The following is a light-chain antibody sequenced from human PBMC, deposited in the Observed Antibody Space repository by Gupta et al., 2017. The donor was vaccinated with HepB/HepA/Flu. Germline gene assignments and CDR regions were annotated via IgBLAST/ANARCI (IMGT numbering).Light chain of an antibody. Sequence: EIVLTQSPGTLSLSPGERATLSCRASQSVSSTYLAWYQQKPGQAPRLLIYGASSRATGIPDRFSGSGSGTDFTLTISRREPEDFAVYYCQQEGRSPLTFGRGTKVEIK. CDR2: GAS. J-gene: IGKJ4*01. CDR1: QSVSSTY. V-gene: IGKV3-20*01. CDR3: QQEGRSPLT.